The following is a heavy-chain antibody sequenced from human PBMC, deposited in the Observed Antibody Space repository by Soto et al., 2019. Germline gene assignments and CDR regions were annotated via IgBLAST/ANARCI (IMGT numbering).Heavy chain of an antibody. CDR1: GGSISSYY. J-gene: IGHJ6*02. CDR3: ARLRFGVYYYYYGMDV. V-gene: IGHV4-59*01. D-gene: IGHD4-17*01. CDR2: IYYSGST. Sequence: SETLSLTCTVSGGSISSYYWSWIRQPPGKGLEWIGYIYYSGSTNYNPSLKSRVTISVDTSKNQFSLKLSSVTAADTAVYYCARLRFGVYYYYYGMDVWGQGTTVTVSS.